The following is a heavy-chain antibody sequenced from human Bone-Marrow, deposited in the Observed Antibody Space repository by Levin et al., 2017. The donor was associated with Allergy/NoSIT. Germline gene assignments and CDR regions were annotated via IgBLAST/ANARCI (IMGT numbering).Heavy chain of an antibody. Sequence: GGSLRLSCAASGFTFSNYWMSWVRQAPGKGLQWVANIAHDGSEKYYVDSVKGRFTISRDNTKNSLYLQMDSLRVEDTAGFYCATLMRGSSWDYWGQGTLVTVSS. J-gene: IGHJ4*02. CDR1: GFTFSNYW. CDR2: IAHDGSEK. V-gene: IGHV3-7*01. CDR3: ATLMRGSSWDY. D-gene: IGHD6-13*01.